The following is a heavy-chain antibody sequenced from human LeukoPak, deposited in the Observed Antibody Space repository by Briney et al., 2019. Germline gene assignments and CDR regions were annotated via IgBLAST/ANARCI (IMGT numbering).Heavy chain of an antibody. CDR1: GFTFSSYE. V-gene: IGHV3-48*03. Sequence: GGSLRLSCAASGFTFSSYEMNWVRQAPGKGLEWVSYISSSGSTIYYAGSVKGRFIISRDNAKNSLYLQMNSLRAEDTAVYYCAREESSSSWYYAFDIWGQGTMVSVSS. CDR2: ISSSGSTI. J-gene: IGHJ3*02. CDR3: AREESSSSWYYAFDI. D-gene: IGHD6-13*01.